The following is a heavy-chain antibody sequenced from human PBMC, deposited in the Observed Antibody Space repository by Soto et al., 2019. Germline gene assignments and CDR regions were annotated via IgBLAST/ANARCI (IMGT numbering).Heavy chain of an antibody. V-gene: IGHV1-2*02. J-gene: IGHJ6*02. Sequence: QVQLVQSGAEVKKPGASVKVSCKAAGYTFTGYYMHWVRQAPGQGREWMGWINPNSGGTNYAQKFQCRVTMTRDTSISTAYMELSRLRSDDTAVYYCARLYSSGGRYCMDVWGQGTTVTVSS. CDR3: ARLYSSGGRYCMDV. CDR1: GYTFTGYY. CDR2: INPNSGGT. D-gene: IGHD5-18*01.